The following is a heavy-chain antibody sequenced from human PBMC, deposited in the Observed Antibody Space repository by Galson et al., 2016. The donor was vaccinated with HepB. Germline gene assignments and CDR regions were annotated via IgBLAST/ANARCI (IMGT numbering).Heavy chain of an antibody. J-gene: IGHJ6*02. CDR3: ARDKREVAKIFRGGYYCGMDV. V-gene: IGHV4-4*02. Sequence: SETLSLTCTVSDGSISSVDYYWSWVRQAPGKGLEWIGAVYQSGNTSYNPSLKSRVTISVDKSKNQFSLMLTSVTAADTAVYYCARDKREVAKIFRGGYYCGMDVWGQGTTVTVSS. CDR2: VYQSGNT. CDR1: DGSISSVDYY. D-gene: IGHD5-12*01.